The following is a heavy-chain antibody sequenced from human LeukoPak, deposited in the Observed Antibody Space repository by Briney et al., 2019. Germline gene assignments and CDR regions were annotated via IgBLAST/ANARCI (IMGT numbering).Heavy chain of an antibody. D-gene: IGHD3-22*01. J-gene: IGHJ3*02. CDR3: THSSYYDSSGYPPSTFDI. CDR2: IYWDGDK. Sequence: SGPTLVNPTQALTLTCTFSGFSLSTSGVGVGWIRQPPGKALEWLALIYWDGDKRYSPSLKSRLTITKDTSKNQVVLTMTNMDPVDTATYYCTHSSYYDSSGYPPSTFDIWAKGQWSPSLQ. CDR1: GFSLSTSGVG. V-gene: IGHV2-5*02.